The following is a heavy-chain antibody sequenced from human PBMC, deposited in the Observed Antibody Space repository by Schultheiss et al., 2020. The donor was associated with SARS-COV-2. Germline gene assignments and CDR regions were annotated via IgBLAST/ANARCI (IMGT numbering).Heavy chain of an antibody. Sequence: GESLKISCAASGFTFSSYAMHWVRQAPGKGLEWVAVISYDGSNKYYADSVKGRFTISRDNSKNTLYLQMNSLRAEDTAVYYCARDRRVVVITFSMDVWGQGTTVTVSS. CDR1: GFTFSSYA. D-gene: IGHD3-22*01. CDR3: ARDRRVVVITFSMDV. CDR2: ISYDGSNK. V-gene: IGHV3-30*04. J-gene: IGHJ6*02.